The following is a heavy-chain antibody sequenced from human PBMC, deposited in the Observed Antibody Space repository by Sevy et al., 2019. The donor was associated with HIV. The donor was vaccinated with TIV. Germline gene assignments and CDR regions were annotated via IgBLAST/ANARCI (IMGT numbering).Heavy chain of an antibody. CDR1: GGSFSGYY. Sequence: SETLSLTCAVYGGSFSGYYWSWIRQPPGKGLEWIGEINHSGSTNYNPSLRSRVTISVDTSKNQFSLKLSSVTAADTAVYYCARARAGSSSSGNYFDYWGQGTLVTVSS. CDR2: INHSGST. D-gene: IGHD6-6*01. CDR3: ARARAGSSSSGNYFDY. J-gene: IGHJ4*02. V-gene: IGHV4-34*01.